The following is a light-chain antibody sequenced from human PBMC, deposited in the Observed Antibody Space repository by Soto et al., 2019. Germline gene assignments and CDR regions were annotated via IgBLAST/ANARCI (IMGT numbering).Light chain of an antibody. CDR3: QQTLSVPRT. J-gene: IGKJ1*01. CDR2: AAS. CDR1: QNIRTY. V-gene: IGKV1-39*01. Sequence: DIPMTQSPRFLSASVGDRVTITCRASQNIRTYLTWYQQKPGKGPTVLIYAASTLQRGVPSRFSGSTTGTDFTLTITSLQPEDSATYYCQQTLSVPRTFGLGTKVEIK.